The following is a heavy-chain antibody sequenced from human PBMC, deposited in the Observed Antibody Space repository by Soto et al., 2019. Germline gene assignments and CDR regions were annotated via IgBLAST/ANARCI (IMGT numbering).Heavy chain of an antibody. CDR1: GFTFSNYG. V-gene: IGHV3-33*01. CDR2: IWHDGNNK. D-gene: IGHD1-26*01. J-gene: IGHJ6*02. CDR3: ASDLVGASDSYGLDV. Sequence: PGGSLRLSCAAYGFTFSNYGMHWVRQAPGKGLEWVAIIWHDGNNKYYADSVRGRFIISTDNSKNRLYLQMNSLRAEDTAVYYCASDLVGASDSYGLDVWGQGTPVTVSS.